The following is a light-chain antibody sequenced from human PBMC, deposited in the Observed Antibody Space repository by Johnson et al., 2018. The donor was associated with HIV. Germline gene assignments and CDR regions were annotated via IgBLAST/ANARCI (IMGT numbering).Light chain of an antibody. CDR2: GTT. Sequence: QSVLTQSPSVSAAAGQKVTISCSGTYSNIEHNYVSWYQQLPGTAPKLLIYGTTKRPSGIPDRFSGSKSGTSATLGITGLQTGDEADYYCGTWASSLSTGAVFGTGTKVTVL. J-gene: IGLJ1*01. CDR3: GTWASSLSTGAV. CDR1: YSNIEHNY. V-gene: IGLV1-51*01.